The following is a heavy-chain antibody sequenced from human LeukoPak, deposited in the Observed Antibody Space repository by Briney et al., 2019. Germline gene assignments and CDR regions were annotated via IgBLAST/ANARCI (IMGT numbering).Heavy chain of an antibody. CDR3: ASGTGDRYYYYYMDV. Sequence: ASVKVSCKASGGTFSSYAISWVRQAPGQGLEWMGGIITIFGTANYAQKFQGRVTITTDESTSTAFMELSSLRSEDTAVYYCASGTGDRYYYYYMDVWGKGTTVTVSS. CDR1: GGTFSSYA. V-gene: IGHV1-69*05. D-gene: IGHD7-27*01. J-gene: IGHJ6*03. CDR2: IITIFGTA.